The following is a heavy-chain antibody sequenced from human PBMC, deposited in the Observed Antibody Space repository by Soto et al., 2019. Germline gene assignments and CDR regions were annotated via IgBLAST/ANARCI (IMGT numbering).Heavy chain of an antibody. CDR2: INAGNGNT. CDR3: AKAPPYSSGWYWFDP. J-gene: IGHJ5*02. V-gene: IGHV1-3*05. Sequence: QVQLVQSGAEEKKPGASVKVSCKASGYTFTSYAMHWVRQAPGQRLEWMGWINAGNGNTKYSQKFQGRVTITRDTSXXTAYMELSSLRSEDTAVYYCAKAPPYSSGWYWFDPWGQGTLVTVSS. D-gene: IGHD6-19*01. CDR1: GYTFTSYA.